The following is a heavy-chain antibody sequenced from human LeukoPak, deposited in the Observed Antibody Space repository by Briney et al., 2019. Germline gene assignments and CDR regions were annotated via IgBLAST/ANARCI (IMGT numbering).Heavy chain of an antibody. CDR3: TTNELADYYYYYMDV. CDR1: GFTFSNAW. Sequence: GGSLRLSCAASGFTFSNAWMSWVRQAPGKGRERVGRIKSKTDGGTTDYAAPVKGRFTISRDDSKNTLYLQMNSLKTEDTAVYYCTTNELADYYYYYMDVWGKGTTVTVSS. J-gene: IGHJ6*03. CDR2: IKSKTDGGTT. V-gene: IGHV3-15*01.